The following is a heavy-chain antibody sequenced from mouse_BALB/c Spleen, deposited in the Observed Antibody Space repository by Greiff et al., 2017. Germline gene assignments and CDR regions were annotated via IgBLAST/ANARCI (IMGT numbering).Heavy chain of an antibody. J-gene: IGHJ2*01. CDR1: GYSITSCYY. CDR2: ISYDGSN. V-gene: IGHV3-6*02. D-gene: IGHD3-2*01. Sequence: EVQRVESGPGLVKPSQSLSLTCSVTGYSITSCYYWNWIRQFPGNKLEWMGYISYDGSNNYNPSLKNRISITRDTSKNQFCLKLNSVTTEDTATYYCAREGDSSGYVNYWGQGTTLTVSS. CDR3: AREGDSSGYVNY.